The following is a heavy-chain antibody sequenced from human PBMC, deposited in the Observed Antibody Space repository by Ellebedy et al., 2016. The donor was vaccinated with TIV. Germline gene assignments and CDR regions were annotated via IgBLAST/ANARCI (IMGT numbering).Heavy chain of an antibody. CDR3: ARVRRGSSGMDV. Sequence: ASVKVSCKASGYTFTANYVHWVRQAPGQGLEWMGWINPDSGFTNFAQKFQGRVTMTRDTSVNTAYMELSRLESADTAVYYCARVRRGSSGMDVWGQGTTVTVS. V-gene: IGHV1-2*02. J-gene: IGHJ6*02. CDR2: INPDSGFT. D-gene: IGHD6-13*01. CDR1: GYTFTANY.